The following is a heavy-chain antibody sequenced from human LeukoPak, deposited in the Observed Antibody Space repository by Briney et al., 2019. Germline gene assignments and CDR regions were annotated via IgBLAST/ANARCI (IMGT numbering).Heavy chain of an antibody. V-gene: IGHV3-21*01. Sequence: GGSLRLSCAASGFTFSSYSMNWVRQAPGKGLEWVSSISSSSSYIYYADSVKGRFTISRDNAKNSLYLQMNSLRAEDTAVYCCARVGMVAPLDYWGQGTLVTVSS. CDR2: ISSSSSYI. CDR1: GFTFSSYS. J-gene: IGHJ4*02. D-gene: IGHD2-8*01. CDR3: ARVGMVAPLDY.